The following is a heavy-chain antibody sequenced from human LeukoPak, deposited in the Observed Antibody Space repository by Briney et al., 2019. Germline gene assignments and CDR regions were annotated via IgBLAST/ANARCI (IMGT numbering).Heavy chain of an antibody. CDR2: ISGSGGST. CDR3: ARESQYDFWSGSFDY. V-gene: IGHV3-23*01. D-gene: IGHD3-3*01. CDR1: GFTFSSYA. Sequence: GGSLRLSCAASGFTFSSYAMSWVRQAPGKGLEWVSAISGSGGSTYYADSVKGRFTISRDNSKNTLYLQMNSLRAEDTAVYYCARESQYDFWSGSFDYWGQGTLVTVSS. J-gene: IGHJ4*02.